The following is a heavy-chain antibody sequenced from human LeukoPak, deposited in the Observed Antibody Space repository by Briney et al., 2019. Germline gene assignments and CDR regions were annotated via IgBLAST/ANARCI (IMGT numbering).Heavy chain of an antibody. V-gene: IGHV3-30*03. CDR3: ARPHGAHDFWSGPSHV. CDR2: ISYDGSNK. J-gene: IGHJ6*02. CDR1: GSTFSSYG. D-gene: IGHD3-3*01. Sequence: PGGSLRLSCAASGSTFSSYGMHWVRQAPGKGLEWVAVISYDGSNKYYADSVKGRFTISRDNSKNTLYLQMNSLRAEDTAVYYCARPHGAHDFWSGPSHVWGQGTTVTVSS.